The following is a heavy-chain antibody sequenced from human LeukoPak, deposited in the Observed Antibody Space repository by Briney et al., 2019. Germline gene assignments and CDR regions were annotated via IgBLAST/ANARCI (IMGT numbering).Heavy chain of an antibody. CDR2: IYYSGST. V-gene: IGHV4-59*01. CDR1: GGSISSYY. CDR3: ARAKSYYDSSGYFYDY. J-gene: IGHJ4*02. D-gene: IGHD3-22*01. Sequence: SETLSLTCTVSGGSISSYYWSWIRQPPGKGLEWIGYIYYSGSTNYNPSLKSRVTISVDTSKNQFSLKLSSVTAVDTAVYYCARAKSYYDSSGYFYDYWGQGTLVTVSS.